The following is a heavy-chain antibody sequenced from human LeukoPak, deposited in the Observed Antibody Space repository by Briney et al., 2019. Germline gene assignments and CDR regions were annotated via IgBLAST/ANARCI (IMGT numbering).Heavy chain of an antibody. CDR1: GFTFSSSA. CDR2: ISASGGST. J-gene: IGHJ6*02. CDR3: AKAASSSWPSYQYGMDV. D-gene: IGHD6-13*01. Sequence: GGSLRLSCAASGFTFSSSAMSWVRQVPGKGLEWVSGISASGGSTYYADSVKGRFTISKDNSKNTVYLQMNDLRVDDTAVYYCAKAASSSWPSYQYGMDVWGQGTTVTVSS. V-gene: IGHV3-23*01.